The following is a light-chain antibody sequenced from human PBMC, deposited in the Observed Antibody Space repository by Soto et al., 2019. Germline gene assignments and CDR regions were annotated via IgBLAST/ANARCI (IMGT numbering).Light chain of an antibody. CDR1: QSVWNNY. V-gene: IGKV3-20*01. CDR2: GAS. CDR3: QHYGSSPQT. Sequence: EIVLTQSPGTLSLSPGERATLSCRASQSVWNNYLAWYQQKPGQAPRLLIYGASSRATGIPAKFSGSGSGTDFTLTISRLEPEDFAVYYCQHYGSSPQTFGQGTKVEIK. J-gene: IGKJ1*01.